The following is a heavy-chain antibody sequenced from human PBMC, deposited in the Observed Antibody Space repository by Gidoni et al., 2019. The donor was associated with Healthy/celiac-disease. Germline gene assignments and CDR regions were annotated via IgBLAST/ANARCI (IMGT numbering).Heavy chain of an antibody. CDR2: INHSGST. V-gene: IGHV4-34*01. J-gene: IGHJ6*02. CDR3: AGFLETVYYYYYGMDV. CDR1: GGSFSGYY. Sequence: QVQLQQWGAGLLKPSETLSLTCAVYGGSFSGYYWSWIRQPPGKGLEWIGEINHSGSTNYNPSLKSRVTISVDTSKNQFSLKLSSVTAADTAVYYCAGFLETVYYYYYGMDVWGQGTTVTVSS. D-gene: IGHD3-3*01.